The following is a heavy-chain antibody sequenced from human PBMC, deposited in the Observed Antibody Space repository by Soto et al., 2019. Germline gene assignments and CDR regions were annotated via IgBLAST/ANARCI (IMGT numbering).Heavy chain of an antibody. CDR1: GSTFSSYA. CDR2: MSGSGGYT. CDR3: ATFRFCTSTSCYERESGF. J-gene: IGHJ4*02. D-gene: IGHD2-2*01. V-gene: IGHV3-23*01. Sequence: EVQLLESGGGLVQPGGSLRLSCAASGSTFSSYAMSWVRQAPGKGLEWVSTMSGSGGYTYYADSVEGRFAISRDNSKNTLYLQMADLKAEDTAVYYCATFRFCTSTSCYERESGFWGQGTLVTVSS.